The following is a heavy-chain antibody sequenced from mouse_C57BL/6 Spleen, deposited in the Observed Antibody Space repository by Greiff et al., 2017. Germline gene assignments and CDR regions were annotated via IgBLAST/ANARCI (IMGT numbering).Heavy chain of an antibody. Sequence: EVKLVESGGGLVKPGGSLKLSCAASGFTFSSYAMSWVRQTPEKRLEWVATISDGGSYTYYPDNVKGRFTISRDNDKNNLYLQMSHLKSEDTAMYICARDEWFAYWGEGTLGTVSA. CDR3: ARDEWFAY. CDR2: ISDGGSYT. J-gene: IGHJ3*01. V-gene: IGHV5-4*01. CDR1: GFTFSSYA.